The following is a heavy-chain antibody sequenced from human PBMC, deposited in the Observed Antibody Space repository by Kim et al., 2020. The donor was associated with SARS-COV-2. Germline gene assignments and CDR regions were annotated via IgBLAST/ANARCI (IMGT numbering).Heavy chain of an antibody. V-gene: IGHV4-34*01. CDR1: GGSFSGYY. Sequence: SETLSLTCAVYGGSFSGYYWSWIRQPPGKGLEWIGEINHSGSTNYNPSLKSRVTISVDTSKNQFSLKLSSVTAADTAVYYCARSNPLTTLPDYWGQGTLVTVSS. D-gene: IGHD1-1*01. CDR3: ARSNPLTTLPDY. CDR2: INHSGST. J-gene: IGHJ4*02.